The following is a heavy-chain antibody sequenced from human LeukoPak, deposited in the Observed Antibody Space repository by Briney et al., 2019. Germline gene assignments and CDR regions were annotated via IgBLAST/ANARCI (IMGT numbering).Heavy chain of an antibody. CDR2: ISGSGGST. V-gene: IGHV3-23*01. J-gene: IGHJ4*02. CDR3: SFFTHETAYEILTGYLWRSSGSLDY. D-gene: IGHD3-9*01. CDR1: GFTFSSYS. Sequence: PGGSLRLSCAASGFTFSSYSMNWVRQAPGKGLEWVSAISGSGGSTYYADSVKGRFTISRDNSKNTLYLQMNSLRAEDTAVYYCSFFTHETAYEILTGYLWRSSGSLDYWGQGTLVTVSS.